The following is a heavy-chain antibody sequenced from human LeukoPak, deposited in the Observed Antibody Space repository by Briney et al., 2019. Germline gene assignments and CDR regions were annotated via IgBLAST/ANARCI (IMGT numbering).Heavy chain of an antibody. V-gene: IGHV3-23*01. CDR1: GFTFSSYA. D-gene: IGHD3-10*01. CDR3: AEGFVGYGSGSYYIPRIVYGMDV. J-gene: IGHJ6*02. CDR2: ISGSGGST. Sequence: GGSLRLSCAASGFTFSSYAMSWVRQAPGKGLEWVSAISGSGGSTYYADSVKGRFTISRDNSKNTLYLQMNSLRAEDTAVYYCAEGFVGYGSGSYYIPRIVYGMDVWGQGTTVTVSS.